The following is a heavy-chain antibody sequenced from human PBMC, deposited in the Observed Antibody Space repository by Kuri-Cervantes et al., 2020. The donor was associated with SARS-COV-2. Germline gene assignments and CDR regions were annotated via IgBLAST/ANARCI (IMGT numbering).Heavy chain of an antibody. D-gene: IGHD6-13*01. CDR3: AKSCGTADGGFDP. CDR1: GFTFSSYG. Sequence: GGSLRLSCAASGFTFSSYGMHWVRQAPGKGLEWVAVISYDGSNKYYADSVKGRFTISRDNSKNTLYLQMNSLRAEGTAVYYCAKSCGTADGGFDPWGQGTLVTVSS. V-gene: IGHV3-30*18. CDR2: ISYDGSNK. J-gene: IGHJ5*02.